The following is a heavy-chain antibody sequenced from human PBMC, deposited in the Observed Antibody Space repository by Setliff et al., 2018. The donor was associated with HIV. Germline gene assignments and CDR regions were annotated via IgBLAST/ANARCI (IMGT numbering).Heavy chain of an antibody. CDR1: GFAFSTFD. CDR3: VGPNYEDPQGGH. Sequence: GGSLRLSCAASGFAFSTFDMNWVRQSPEKGLEWVSAVSPGGDTTYYPDSVKGRFTVSRDDSRNMLFLQMNNLGVEDTAVYYCVGPNYEDPQGGHWGQGTLVTVSS. CDR2: VSPGGDTT. V-gene: IGHV3-23*01. J-gene: IGHJ1*01. D-gene: IGHD1-7*01.